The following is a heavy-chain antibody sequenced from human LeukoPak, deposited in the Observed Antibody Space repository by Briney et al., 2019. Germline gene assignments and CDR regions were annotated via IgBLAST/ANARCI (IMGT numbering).Heavy chain of an antibody. J-gene: IGHJ6*03. V-gene: IGHV3-15*01. CDR3: TTGYCTNGVCYLYYYYYMDV. CDR1: GFTLSNAW. D-gene: IGHD2-8*01. Sequence: GGSLRLSCAASGFTLSNAWMSSVRQAPGKGLEWVGRIKSKTDGGTTVYAAPVKGRFTISRDDSKNTLYLQMNSLKTEDTAVYYCTTGYCTNGVCYLYYYYYMDVWGKGTTVTVSS. CDR2: IKSKTDGGTT.